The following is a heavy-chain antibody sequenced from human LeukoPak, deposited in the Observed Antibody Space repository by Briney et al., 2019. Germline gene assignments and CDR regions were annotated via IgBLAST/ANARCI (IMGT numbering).Heavy chain of an antibody. CDR3: ARDRASVWSYGGNSDSNFDY. V-gene: IGHV1-2*02. CDR2: INPNSGGT. D-gene: IGHD4-23*01. J-gene: IGHJ4*02. Sequence: GASVKVSCKASGYTFTGYYMHWVRQAPGQGLEWMGWINPNSGGTNYAQKFQGRVTMTRDTSISTAYMELSRLRSDDTAVYYCARDRASVWSYGGNSDSNFDYWGQGTLVTVSS. CDR1: GYTFTGYY.